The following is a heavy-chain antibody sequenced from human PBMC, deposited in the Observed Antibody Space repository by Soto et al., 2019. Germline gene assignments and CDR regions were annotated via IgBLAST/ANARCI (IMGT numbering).Heavy chain of an antibody. CDR3: ARHPQQVVGYFDY. CDR1: GGCISSSSYY. J-gene: IGHJ4*02. V-gene: IGHV4-39*01. D-gene: IGHD6-6*01. CDR2: IYYSGST. Sequence: SDTLYLTCTVSGGCISSSSYYWGWIRQPPGKGLEWIGSIYYSGSTYYNPSLKSRVTISVDTSKNQFSLKLSSVTAADAAVYYCARHPQQVVGYFDYWGQGTLVTVSS.